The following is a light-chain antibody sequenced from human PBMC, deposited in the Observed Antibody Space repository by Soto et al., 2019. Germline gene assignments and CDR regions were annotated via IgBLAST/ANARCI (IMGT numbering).Light chain of an antibody. Sequence: QLVLTQSLSASASLGASVKLTCTLSSGHSSYAIAWHQQQPEKGPRYLMKFNSDGSHSKGDGIPDRFSGSSSGAERYLTISRLQSEDEADYYCQTWDSGIWVFGGGTKLTVL. J-gene: IGLJ3*02. V-gene: IGLV4-69*01. CDR2: FNSDGSH. CDR1: SGHSSYA. CDR3: QTWDSGIWV.